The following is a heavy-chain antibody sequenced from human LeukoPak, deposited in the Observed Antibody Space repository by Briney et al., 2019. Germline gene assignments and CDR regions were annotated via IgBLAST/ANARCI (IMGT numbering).Heavy chain of an antibody. V-gene: IGHV4-61*02. D-gene: IGHD3/OR15-3a*01. J-gene: IGHJ3*02. Sequence: SQTLSLTCTVSGGSISSGSYYWSWIRQPAGKGLEWIGRIYTSGSTNYNPSLKSRVTISVDTSKNQFSLKLSSVTAADTAVYYCARSEGWTKAFDIWGQGTMVTVSS. CDR1: GGSISSGSYY. CDR2: IYTSGST. CDR3: ARSEGWTKAFDI.